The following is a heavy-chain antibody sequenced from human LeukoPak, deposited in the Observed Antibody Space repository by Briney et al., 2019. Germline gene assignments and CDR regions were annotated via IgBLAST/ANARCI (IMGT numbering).Heavy chain of an antibody. CDR2: IYDSGSI. Sequence: SETLPLTCTVSGGSISSYYWNWIRKPPGKGLEWIGYIYDSGSISYNPSLKSRITISVETSKNQFSLRLISVTAADTAVYYCARHSLGYRYGLFDYWGQGTLVTVYS. V-gene: IGHV4-59*08. J-gene: IGHJ4*02. CDR1: GGSISSYY. D-gene: IGHD5-18*01. CDR3: ARHSLGYRYGLFDY.